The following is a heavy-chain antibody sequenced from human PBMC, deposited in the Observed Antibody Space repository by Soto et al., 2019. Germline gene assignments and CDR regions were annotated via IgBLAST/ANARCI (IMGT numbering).Heavy chain of an antibody. CDR1: GYTFTSYA. V-gene: IGHV1-3*01. D-gene: IGHD4-17*01. Sequence: EASVKVSCKASGYTFTSYAMHWVRQAPGQRLEWMGWINAGNGNTKYSQKFQGRVTITRDTSASTAYMELSSLRSEDTAVYYCARSPRTTDNWFDPWGQGTLVTVSS. CDR2: INAGNGNT. J-gene: IGHJ5*02. CDR3: ARSPRTTDNWFDP.